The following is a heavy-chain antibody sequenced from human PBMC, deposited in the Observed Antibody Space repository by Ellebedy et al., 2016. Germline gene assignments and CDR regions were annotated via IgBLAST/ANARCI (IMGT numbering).Heavy chain of an antibody. V-gene: IGHV3-23*01. J-gene: IGHJ5*02. D-gene: IGHD2-15*01. CDR3: ARGVGSGWFDP. CDR1: GFSFSGYA. Sequence: GGSLRLSCVASGFSFSGYAMSWVRQAPGKGLEWVSTISGSGASTFYADSVKGRFTISRDNSKNTLYLQMNSLRAEDTAVYYCARGVGSGWFDPWGQGTLVTVSS. CDR2: ISGSGAST.